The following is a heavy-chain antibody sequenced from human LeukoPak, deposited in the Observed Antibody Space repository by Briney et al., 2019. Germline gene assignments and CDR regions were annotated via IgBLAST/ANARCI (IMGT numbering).Heavy chain of an antibody. V-gene: IGHV4-59*08. CDR3: ARLYCSGGSCYPNWFDP. Sequence: SETLSLTCAVYGGSFSGYYWSWIRQPPGKGLEWIGYIYYSGSTNYNPSLKSRVTISVDTSKNQFSLKLSSVTAADTAVYYCARLYCSGGSCYPNWFDPWGQGTLVTVSS. CDR2: IYYSGST. J-gene: IGHJ5*02. D-gene: IGHD2-15*01. CDR1: GGSFSGYY.